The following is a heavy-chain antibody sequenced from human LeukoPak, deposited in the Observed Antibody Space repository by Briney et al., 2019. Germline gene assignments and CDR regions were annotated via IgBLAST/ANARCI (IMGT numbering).Heavy chain of an antibody. J-gene: IGHJ4*02. Sequence: GGSLRLSCAASGLTFSTYNMHWVRQAPGKGLEWVALMLSDESNKYHADSVKGRFTISRDNSKNALFLQMNSLRDEDTAVYYCAKDSGYSYGHGLDYWGQGTLVTVSS. V-gene: IGHV3-30*02. D-gene: IGHD5-18*01. CDR3: AKDSGYSYGHGLDY. CDR2: MLSDESNK. CDR1: GLTFSTYN.